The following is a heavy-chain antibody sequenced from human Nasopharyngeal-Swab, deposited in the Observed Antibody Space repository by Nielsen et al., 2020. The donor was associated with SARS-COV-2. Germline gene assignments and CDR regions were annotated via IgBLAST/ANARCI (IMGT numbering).Heavy chain of an antibody. D-gene: IGHD2-8*01. CDR2: ISYDGIKK. Sequence: WIRQPPGKGLEWMAVISYDGIKKYYADSVKGRFTLSRDNPKNTLYLQMNSLRTEDTAVYYCAKDHQLIRNYYYYDMDVWGQGTTVTVSS. V-gene: IGHV3-30*18. J-gene: IGHJ6*02. CDR3: AKDHQLIRNYYYYDMDV.